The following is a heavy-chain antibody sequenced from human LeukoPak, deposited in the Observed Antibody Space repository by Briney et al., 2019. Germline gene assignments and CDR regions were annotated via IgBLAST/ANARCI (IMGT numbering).Heavy chain of an antibody. V-gene: IGHV1-69*04. Sequence: SMKVSCKASGGTFSSYTISWVRQAPGQGLEWMGRIIPILGIASYAQKFQGRVTITADKSTSTAYMELSSLRSEDTAVYYCARDPRYPSPKLSYGMDVWGQGTTVTVSS. CDR3: ARDPRYPSPKLSYGMDV. CDR1: GGTFSSYT. J-gene: IGHJ6*02. CDR2: IIPILGIA. D-gene: IGHD3-16*02.